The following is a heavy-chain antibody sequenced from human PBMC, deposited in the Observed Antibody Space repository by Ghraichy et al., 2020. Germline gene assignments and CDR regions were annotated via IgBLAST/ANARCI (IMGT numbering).Heavy chain of an antibody. CDR2: INHSGST. V-gene: IGHV4-34*01. J-gene: IGHJ6*03. D-gene: IGHD3-10*01. Sequence: SETLSLTCAVYGGSFSGYYWSWIRQPPGKGLEWIGEINHSGSTNYNPSLKSRVTISVDTSKNQFSLKLSSVTAADTAVYYCVRGRFWFGELGLVYYYMDVWGKGTTVTVSS. CDR3: VRGRFWFGELGLVYYYMDV. CDR1: GGSFSGYY.